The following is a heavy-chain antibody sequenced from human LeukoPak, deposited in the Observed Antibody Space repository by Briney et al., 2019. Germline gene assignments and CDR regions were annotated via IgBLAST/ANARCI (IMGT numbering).Heavy chain of an antibody. CDR1: GYTFTIYG. CDR2: ISAYNGNT. J-gene: IGHJ6*03. V-gene: IGHV1-18*01. CDR3: ARTTPRCGGDCYFYYYYYYMDV. Sequence: ASVKVSCKASGYTFTIYGISWLRQAPGQGLEWMGWISAYNGNTNYAQKLQGRVTMTTDTSTSTAYMELRSLRSDDTAVYYCARTTPRCGGDCYFYYYYYYMDVWGKGTTVTVSS. D-gene: IGHD2-21*01.